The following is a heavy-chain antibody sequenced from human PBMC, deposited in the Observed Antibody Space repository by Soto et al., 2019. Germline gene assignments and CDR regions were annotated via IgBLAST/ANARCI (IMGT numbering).Heavy chain of an antibody. D-gene: IGHD2-21*01. Sequence: XGSLRLTCVASGFSFSNYHMNWVRQAPGKGLEWLSYISSDNITKYYADSVRGRFTISRDSAKNSLYLQMNSLRDEDTAVYFCARNVDLWGQGTMVTVSS. CDR2: ISSDNITK. J-gene: IGHJ3*01. CDR3: ARNVDL. CDR1: GFSFSNYH. V-gene: IGHV3-48*02.